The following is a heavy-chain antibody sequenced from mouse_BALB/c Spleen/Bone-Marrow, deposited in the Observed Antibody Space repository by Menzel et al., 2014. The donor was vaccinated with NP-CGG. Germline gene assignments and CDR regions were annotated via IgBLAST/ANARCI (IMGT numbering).Heavy chain of an antibody. J-gene: IGHJ2*01. CDR1: GYTFTDHA. Sequence: VMLVESDAELVKPGASVKISCKASGYTFTDHAIHWVKQKPEQGLEWIGYISPGNGDIKYNGKFKGKATLTADKSSSTAYMQLSGLTSEDSAVYICRRSVGNPFDHWGQGTTLTVSP. V-gene: IGHV1S53*02. CDR3: RRSVGNPFDH. CDR2: ISPGNGDI. D-gene: IGHD2-1*01.